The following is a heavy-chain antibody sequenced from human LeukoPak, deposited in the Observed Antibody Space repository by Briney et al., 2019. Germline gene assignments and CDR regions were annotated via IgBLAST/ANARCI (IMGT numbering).Heavy chain of an antibody. CDR2: IWYDGSNK. Sequence: PGGSLRLSCAASGFTFSSYGMHWVRQAPGKGLEWVAVIWYDGSNKYYADSVRGRFTISRDNSKNTLYLQMNSLRAEDTAVYYCARAGGYDSSGYLGYWGQGTLVTVSS. J-gene: IGHJ4*02. CDR3: ARAGGYDSSGYLGY. CDR1: GFTFSSYG. V-gene: IGHV3-33*01. D-gene: IGHD3-22*01.